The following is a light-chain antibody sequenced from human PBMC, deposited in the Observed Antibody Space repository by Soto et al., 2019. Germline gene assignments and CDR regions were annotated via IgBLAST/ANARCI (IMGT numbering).Light chain of an antibody. Sequence: DVQLTQSPSFLSASVGDRVTITCRASQGIRGHLAWYQQTPGRGPKLLIYAASTLQSGVPSRFSGSGFGTDFTLASSNLQPEDFATYYCQQVDGYPHTFGQGTKLEIK. CDR1: QGIRGH. V-gene: IGKV1-9*01. CDR2: AAS. CDR3: QQVDGYPHT. J-gene: IGKJ2*01.